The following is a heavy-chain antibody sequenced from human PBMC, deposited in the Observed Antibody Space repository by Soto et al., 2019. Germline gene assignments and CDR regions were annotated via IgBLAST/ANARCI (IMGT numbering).Heavy chain of an antibody. J-gene: IGHJ6*02. Sequence: HPGGSLRLSCAASGFTFNTYAMSWVRQAPGKGLEWVSGISGSGGSTYYADSVKGGFTIYGDNSKNTLYQQMNSLRAEDTVVYYCVRVEWLPDYGMDVWGQGTTVTVSS. CDR2: ISGSGGST. V-gene: IGHV3-23*01. CDR1: GFTFNTYA. CDR3: VRVEWLPDYGMDV. D-gene: IGHD3-3*01.